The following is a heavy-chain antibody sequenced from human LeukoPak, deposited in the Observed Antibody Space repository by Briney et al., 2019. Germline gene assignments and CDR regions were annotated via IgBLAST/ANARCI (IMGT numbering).Heavy chain of an antibody. D-gene: IGHD5-12*01. J-gene: IGHJ5*02. CDR3: ARQKWLRLNWFDP. CDR2: IYPGDSDT. CDR1: GYNFTSYW. V-gene: IGHV5-51*01. Sequence: GESLKISCKGSGYNFTSYWIGWVRQMPGKGLEWMGIIYPGDSDTRYSPSFQGQVTISADKSISTAYLQWSSLKASDTAMYYCARQKWLRLNWFDPWGQGTLVTVSS.